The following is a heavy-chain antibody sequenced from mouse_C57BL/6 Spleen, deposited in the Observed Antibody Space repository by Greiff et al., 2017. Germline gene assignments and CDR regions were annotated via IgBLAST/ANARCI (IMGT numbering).Heavy chain of an antibody. CDR3: AREGNCYFDV. CDR2: ISSGGIYT. J-gene: IGHJ1*03. Sequence: EVTLMESGGDLVKPGGSLKLSCAASGFTFSSYGMSWVRQTPDKRLEWVATISSGGIYTYYPDNAKSNLYLQMSSLKSEDTAMYYCAREGNCYFDVWGTGTTVTVSS. V-gene: IGHV5-6*01. CDR1: GFTFSSYG.